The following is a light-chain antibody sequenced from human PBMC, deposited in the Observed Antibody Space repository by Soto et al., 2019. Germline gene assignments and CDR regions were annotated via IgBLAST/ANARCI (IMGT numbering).Light chain of an antibody. CDR2: DAS. CDR3: QQYNNWPQT. Sequence: DIVLTQSPGTLSLSPGERATLSCRASQSLRSSLAWYQQKPGQAPRLLIYDASTRATGIPARFSGSGSGTDFTLTISGLQSEDFASYYCQQYNNWPQTFGQGTKVDIK. V-gene: IGKV3-15*01. J-gene: IGKJ1*01. CDR1: QSLRSS.